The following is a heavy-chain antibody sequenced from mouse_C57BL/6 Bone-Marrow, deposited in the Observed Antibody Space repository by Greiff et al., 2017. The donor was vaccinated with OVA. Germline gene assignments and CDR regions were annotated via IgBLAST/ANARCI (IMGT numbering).Heavy chain of an antibody. J-gene: IGHJ2*01. CDR3: ARHSNYFDY. Sequence: VKLMESGGGLVKPGGSLKLSCAASGFTFSDYGMHWVRQAPEKGLEWVAYISSGSSTIYYADTVKGRFTISRDKSKNTLFLQMTSLRSEDTAMYYCARHSNYFDYWGQGTTLTVSS. CDR2: ISSGSSTI. CDR1: GFTFSDYG. D-gene: IGHD2-5*01. V-gene: IGHV5-17*01.